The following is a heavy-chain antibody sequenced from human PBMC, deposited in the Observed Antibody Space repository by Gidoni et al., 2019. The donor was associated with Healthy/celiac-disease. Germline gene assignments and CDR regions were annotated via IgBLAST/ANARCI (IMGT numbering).Heavy chain of an antibody. CDR2: INHSGST. Sequence: QVQLQQWGAGLLKPSATLSLTCAVYGGSFSGYSWSWIRQPPGKGLEWIVEINHSGSTNYNPSLKSRVTISVDTSKNQFSRKLSSVTAADTAVYYCARYDTAMVEVALNRTAFDIWGQGTMVTVSS. CDR1: GGSFSGYS. J-gene: IGHJ3*02. V-gene: IGHV4-34*01. CDR3: ARYDTAMVEVALNRTAFDI. D-gene: IGHD5-18*01.